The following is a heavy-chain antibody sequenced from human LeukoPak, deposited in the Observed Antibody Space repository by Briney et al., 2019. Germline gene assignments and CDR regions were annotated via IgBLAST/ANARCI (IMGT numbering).Heavy chain of an antibody. V-gene: IGHV3-11*04. J-gene: IGHJ4*02. CDR1: GFTFSDYY. CDR2: ISSSGSTI. D-gene: IGHD2-15*01. Sequence: PGGSLRLSCAASGFTFSDYYMSWIRQAPGKGLEWVSYISSSGSTIYYADSVKGRFTISRDNAKNSLYLQMNSLRAEDTAVYYCASTDSSLWLLFDYWGQGTLVTVSS. CDR3: ASTDSSLWLLFDY.